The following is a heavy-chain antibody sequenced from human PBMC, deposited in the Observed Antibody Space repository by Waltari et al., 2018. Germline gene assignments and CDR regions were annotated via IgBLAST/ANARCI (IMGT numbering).Heavy chain of an antibody. D-gene: IGHD6-19*01. CDR3: ARGRAGYSSGWVDY. CDR2: INHSGST. Sequence: QVQLQQWGAGLLKPSETLSLTCAVYGGSFSGYYWSWIRQPPGKGLEWIGEINHSGSTNYNPSLKSRVTISVDTSKNQFSLKLSSVTAADTAVYYCARGRAGYSSGWVDYWGQGTLVTVSS. CDR1: GGSFSGYY. J-gene: IGHJ4*02. V-gene: IGHV4-34*01.